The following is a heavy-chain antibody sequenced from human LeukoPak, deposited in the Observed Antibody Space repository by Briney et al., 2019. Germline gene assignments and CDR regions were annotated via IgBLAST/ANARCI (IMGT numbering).Heavy chain of an antibody. CDR2: ISYSGRT. D-gene: IGHD3-16*02. CDR1: GGSIRSYY. J-gene: IGHJ4*02. V-gene: IGHV4-59*01. CDR3: ARYIWGSYPTFEDY. Sequence: SGPTLLNPSATLSLTCTVSGGSIRSYYWSWIRQPPGNGLEGIGYISYSGRTNYNPSLKSRVTISVDTSKNQLSLKLNSVTAADTAVYYCARYIWGSYPTFEDYWGQGSLVTVSS.